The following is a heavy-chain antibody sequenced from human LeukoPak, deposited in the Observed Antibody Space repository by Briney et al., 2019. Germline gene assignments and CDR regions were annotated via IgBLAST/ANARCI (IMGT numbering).Heavy chain of an antibody. D-gene: IGHD5-24*01. V-gene: IGHV4-34*01. Sequence: PSETLSLTCAVYGGSFSGYYWSWIRQPPRKGLEWIGEINHSGSTNYNPSLKSRVTISVDTSKNQFSLKLSSVTAADTAVYYCARGRDGYKYYYYYYMDVWGKGTTVTVSS. CDR2: INHSGST. CDR1: GGSFSGYY. CDR3: ARGRDGYKYYYYYYMDV. J-gene: IGHJ6*03.